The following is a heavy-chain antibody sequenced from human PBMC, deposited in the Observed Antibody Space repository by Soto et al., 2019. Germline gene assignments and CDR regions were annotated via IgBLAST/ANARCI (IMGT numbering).Heavy chain of an antibody. CDR2: ISWNSGSI. D-gene: IGHD4-17*01. J-gene: IGHJ4*02. Sequence: EVQLVESGGGLVQPGRSLRLSCAASGFTFDDYAMHWVRQAPGKGLEWVSGISWNSGSIGYADSVKRRFTISRDNAKNSLYLQMNSLGAEDTALYYCAKGHGDHRTNFDYWGQGTLVTVSS. V-gene: IGHV3-9*01. CDR1: GFTFDDYA. CDR3: AKGHGDHRTNFDY.